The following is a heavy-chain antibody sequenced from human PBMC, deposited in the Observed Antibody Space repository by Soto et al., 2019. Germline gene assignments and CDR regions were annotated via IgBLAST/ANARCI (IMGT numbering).Heavy chain of an antibody. CDR1: GFTFSSYG. CDR2: IWYDGSNK. CDR3: ARDRQGYYDFWSGYSHFDY. Sequence: GGSLRLSCAASGFTFSSYGMHWVRQAPGKGLEWVAVIWYDGSNKYYADSVKGRFTISRDNSKNTLYLQMNGLRAEDTAVYYCARDRQGYYDFWSGYSHFDYWGQGTLVTVSS. D-gene: IGHD3-3*01. J-gene: IGHJ4*02. V-gene: IGHV3-33*01.